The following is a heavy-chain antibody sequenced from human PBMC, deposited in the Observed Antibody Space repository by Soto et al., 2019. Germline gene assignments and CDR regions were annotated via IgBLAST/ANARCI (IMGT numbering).Heavy chain of an antibody. D-gene: IGHD3-22*01. Sequence: GGSLRLSCAASGFKFEDYAMHWVRQGPGKGLEWVSGISWNSGRIGYADSVKGRFIISRDNAKNSLFLQMNSLRADDTALYYCAKPPHYYDSGSFYQPPDYWGHGTLVTVSS. CDR3: AKPPHYYDSGSFYQPPDY. J-gene: IGHJ4*01. CDR1: GFKFEDYA. CDR2: ISWNSGRI. V-gene: IGHV3-9*01.